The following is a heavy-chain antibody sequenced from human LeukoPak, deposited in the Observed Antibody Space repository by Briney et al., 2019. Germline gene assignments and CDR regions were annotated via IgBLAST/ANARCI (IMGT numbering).Heavy chain of an antibody. CDR3: ARSIAVAGASPKDAFNI. Sequence: SETLSLTCTVSGGSIRSSSYYWGWIRQPPGKGLEWIGSIYYSGSTDYNPSLKSRVTISVDTSKNQFSLKLSSVTAADTAVYYCARSIAVAGASPKDAFNIWGQGTMDTVSS. D-gene: IGHD6-19*01. CDR1: GGSIRSSSYY. J-gene: IGHJ3*02. CDR2: IYYSGST. V-gene: IGHV4-39*07.